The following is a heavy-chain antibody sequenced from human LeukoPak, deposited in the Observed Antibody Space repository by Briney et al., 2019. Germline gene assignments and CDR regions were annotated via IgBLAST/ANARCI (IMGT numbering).Heavy chain of an antibody. D-gene: IGHD6-13*01. CDR1: GFTFDDYA. V-gene: IGHV3-9*03. CDR2: ISWNSVSI. Sequence: GRSLRLSCAASGFTFDDYAMHWVRQAPGKGLEWVSGISWNSVSIRYADSVKGRFTISRDNAKNSLYLQMNSLRAEDMALYYCAKSPLAAAVDYYYMDVWGKGTTVTVSS. J-gene: IGHJ6*03. CDR3: AKSPLAAAVDYYYMDV.